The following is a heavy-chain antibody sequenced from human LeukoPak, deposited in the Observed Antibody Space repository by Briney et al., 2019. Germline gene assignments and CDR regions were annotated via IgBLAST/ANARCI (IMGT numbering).Heavy chain of an antibody. CDR2: LSGSGGDT. V-gene: IGHV3-23*01. CDR1: GFTFSNYA. J-gene: IGHJ4*02. CDR3: ARAPRPFDNGDYYFDY. D-gene: IGHD2-21*01. Sequence: PGGSLRLSCAASGFTFSNYAMSWVRQAPAKGLEWVSALSGSGGDTFYADSVKGRFTISRDDAQNTLYLQMNSLRAGDTAVYYCARAPRPFDNGDYYFDYWGQGSLVTVSS.